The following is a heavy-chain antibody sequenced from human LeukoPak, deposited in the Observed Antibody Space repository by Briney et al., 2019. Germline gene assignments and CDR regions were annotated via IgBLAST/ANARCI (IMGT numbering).Heavy chain of an antibody. D-gene: IGHD1-14*01. CDR3: ARDNNRKDDS. Sequence: GGSLRLSCAASGFTFSDTWVHWVRQAPGEGLVWVSRIRSDGSDTRYAESVKGRFTISRDNAKNTLYLQMNNLRAEDTAVYYCARDNNRKDDSWGQGTLVTVSS. CDR2: IRSDGSDT. V-gene: IGHV3-74*01. J-gene: IGHJ5*02. CDR1: GFTFSDTW.